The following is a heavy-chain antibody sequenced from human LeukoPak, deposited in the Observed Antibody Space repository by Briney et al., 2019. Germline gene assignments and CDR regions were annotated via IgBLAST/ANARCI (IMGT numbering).Heavy chain of an antibody. CDR1: GIPFSDFY. CDR3: TTLDY. CDR2: ISSSSSYT. V-gene: IGHV3-11*03. J-gene: IGHJ4*02. Sequence: GGSLRLSCVVSGIPFSDFYMNWIRQAPGKGLEWISYISSSSSYTDYAESVKGRFTISRDNAKSALYLQMNDLRVEDTAVYYCTTLDYWGQGTLVTVSS.